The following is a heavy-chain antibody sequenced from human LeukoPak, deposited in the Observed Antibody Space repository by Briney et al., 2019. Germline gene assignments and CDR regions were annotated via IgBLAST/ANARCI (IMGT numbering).Heavy chain of an antibody. V-gene: IGHV4-59*08. CDR3: ARHGGGGGYCSGGSCSLDY. CDR1: GGSISSYY. CDR2: IYYSGST. J-gene: IGHJ4*02. D-gene: IGHD2-15*01. Sequence: PSETLSLTCTVSGGSISSYYWSWIRQPPGKGLEWIGYIYYSGSTNYNPSLKSRVTIPVDTSKNQFSLKLSSVTAADTAVYYCARHGGGGGYCSGGSCSLDYWGQGTLVTVSS.